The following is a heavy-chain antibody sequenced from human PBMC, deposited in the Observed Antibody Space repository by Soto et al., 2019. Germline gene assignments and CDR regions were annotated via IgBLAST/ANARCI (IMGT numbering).Heavy chain of an antibody. D-gene: IGHD2-15*01. CDR3: ASRRRIGGNY. Sequence: SETLSLTCAVYGGSFSGYYWSWIRQPPGKGLEWIGEINHSGSTNYNPSLKSRVTISVDTSKNQFSLKLSSVTAADTAVYYCASRRRIGGNYWGQGTLVTVSS. V-gene: IGHV4-34*01. J-gene: IGHJ4*02. CDR1: GGSFSGYY. CDR2: INHSGST.